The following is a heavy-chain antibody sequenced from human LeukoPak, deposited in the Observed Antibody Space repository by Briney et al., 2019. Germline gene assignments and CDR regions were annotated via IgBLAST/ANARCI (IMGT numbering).Heavy chain of an antibody. CDR1: GGSFSGYY. Sequence: SETLSLTCAVYGGSFSGYYWCWIRQPPGKGLEWIGEINHSGSTNYNPSLKSRVTISVDTSKNQFSLKLSSVTAADTAVYYCARGSGYLWSGFDYWGQGTLVTVSS. J-gene: IGHJ4*02. CDR3: ARGSGYLWSGFDY. CDR2: INHSGST. D-gene: IGHD5-12*01. V-gene: IGHV4-34*01.